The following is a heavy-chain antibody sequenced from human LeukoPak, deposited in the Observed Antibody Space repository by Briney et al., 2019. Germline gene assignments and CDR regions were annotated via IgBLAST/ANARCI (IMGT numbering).Heavy chain of an antibody. J-gene: IGHJ6*04. CDR3: ARDPYSSGRGYYGMDV. D-gene: IGHD6-25*01. CDR1: GFTFSSYG. V-gene: IGHV3-33*01. CDR2: IWYDGSNK. Sequence: PGRSLRLSCAASGFTFSSYGMHWVRQAPGKGLEWVAVIWYDGSNKYYADSVKGRFTISRDNPKNTLYLQMNSLRAEDTAVYSCARDPYSSGRGYYGMDVWGKGTTVTVSS.